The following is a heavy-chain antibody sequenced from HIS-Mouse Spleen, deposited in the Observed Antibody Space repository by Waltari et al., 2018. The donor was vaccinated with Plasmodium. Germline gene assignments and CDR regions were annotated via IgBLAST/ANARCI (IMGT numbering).Heavy chain of an antibody. CDR1: GFTFSSYW. Sequence: EVQLVESGGGLVQPGGSMRLSWAASGFTFSSYWMSWVRQAPGKGLEWVANIKQDGSEKYYVDAVKGRFTISRDNAKNSLYLQMNSLRAEDTAVYYCASSWYWYFDLWGRGTLVTVSS. D-gene: IGHD6-13*01. CDR2: IKQDGSEK. CDR3: ASSWYWYFDL. V-gene: IGHV3-7*01. J-gene: IGHJ2*01.